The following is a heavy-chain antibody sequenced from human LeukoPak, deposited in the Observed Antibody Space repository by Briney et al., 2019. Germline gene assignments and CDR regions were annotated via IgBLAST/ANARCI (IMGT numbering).Heavy chain of an antibody. CDR1: GFTFSSYA. V-gene: IGHV3-30-3*01. CDR2: ISYDGSNK. Sequence: GGSLRLSCAASGFTFSSYAMSWVRQAPGKGLEWVAVISYDGSNKYYADSVKGRFTISRDNSKNTLYLQMNSLRAEDTAVYYCAKGIPHSSGYPAGFDYWGQGTLVTVSS. CDR3: AKGIPHSSGYPAGFDY. J-gene: IGHJ4*02. D-gene: IGHD3-22*01.